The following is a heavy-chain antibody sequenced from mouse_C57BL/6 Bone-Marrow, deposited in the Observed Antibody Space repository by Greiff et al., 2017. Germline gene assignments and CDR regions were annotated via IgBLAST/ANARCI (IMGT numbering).Heavy chain of an antibody. CDR2: SRNKANDYTT. D-gene: IGHD2-5*01. V-gene: IGHV7-1*01. CDR1: GFTFSDFY. J-gene: IGHJ2*01. Sequence: EVLLVESGGGLVQSGRSLRLSCATSGFTFSDFYMEWVRQAPGKGLEWIAASRNKANDYTTEYSASVKGRFIVSRDTSQSILYLQMNALRAEDTAIYCCARDAGSNPFGCWGQGTTLTVSS. CDR3: ARDAGSNPFGC.